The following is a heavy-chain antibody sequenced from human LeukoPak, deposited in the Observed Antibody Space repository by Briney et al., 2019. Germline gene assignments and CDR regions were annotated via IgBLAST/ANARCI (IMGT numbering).Heavy chain of an antibody. J-gene: IGHJ4*02. Sequence: GGSLRLSCAACGFNFSTYSMNWVRQAPGKGLEWVSYISVRGGDIYYADSVKGRFTVSRDNAKNSLYLQMHTLRDEDTAVYYCARDKGRGYSYGWDYWGQGTLVTVSS. V-gene: IGHV3-48*02. CDR1: GFNFSTYS. CDR2: ISVRGGDI. CDR3: ARDKGRGYSYGWDY. D-gene: IGHD5-18*01.